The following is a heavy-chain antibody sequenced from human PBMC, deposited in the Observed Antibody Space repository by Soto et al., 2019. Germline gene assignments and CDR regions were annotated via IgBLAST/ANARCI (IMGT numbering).Heavy chain of an antibody. J-gene: IGHJ6*02. CDR3: ATGATGSDYGMDV. V-gene: IGHV4-4*07. D-gene: IGHD3-10*01. Sequence: SETLSLTCTVSGGSISSYYWSWIRQPAGKGLEWIGRIYTSGSTNCNPSLKSRVTMSVDTSKNQFSLKLSSVTAADPAVYYCATGATGSDYGMDVWGQGTTVTVSS. CDR2: IYTSGST. CDR1: GGSISSYY.